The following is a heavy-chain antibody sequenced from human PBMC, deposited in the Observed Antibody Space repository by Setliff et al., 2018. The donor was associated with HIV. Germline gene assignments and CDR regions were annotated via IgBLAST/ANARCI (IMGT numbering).Heavy chain of an antibody. CDR2: ISSGGGT. CDR1: GFPFSNYA. D-gene: IGHD3-22*01. CDR3: AKGHYSSGDSKQNGFDM. J-gene: IGHJ3*02. V-gene: IGHV3-23*01. Sequence: PGGSLRLSCAASGFPFSNYAMSWVRQAPGKGLEWVSAISSGGGTYYADFVKGRFTISRDNSKNTLYLQMNSLRAEDTAVYYCAKGHYSSGDSKQNGFDMWGQGTMVTVSS.